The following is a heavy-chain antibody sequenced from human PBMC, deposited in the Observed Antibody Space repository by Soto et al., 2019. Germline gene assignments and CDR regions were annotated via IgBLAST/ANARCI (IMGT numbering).Heavy chain of an antibody. J-gene: IGHJ4*02. CDR3: VKGGKFCTNGVCYTDY. D-gene: IGHD2-8*01. CDR1: GFIFSSYS. V-gene: IGHV3-64*01. CDR2: ISSNGSSI. Sequence: GGSLRLSCAASGFIFSSYSINWVRQAPGRGLECVSTISSNGSSIYYANSVKGRFTISRDNSKNTLYLQMGSLRAEDMAVYYCVKGGKFCTNGVCYTDYWGQGTLVTVS.